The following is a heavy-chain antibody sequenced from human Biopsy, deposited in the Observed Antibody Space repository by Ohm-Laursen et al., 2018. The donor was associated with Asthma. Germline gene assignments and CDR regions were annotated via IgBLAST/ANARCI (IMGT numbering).Heavy chain of an antibody. CDR1: GFAFDSYA. CDR2: ITGSGGTT. D-gene: IGHD6-19*01. CDR3: AKDFRGIAVAGDRGFDY. J-gene: IGHJ4*02. V-gene: IGHV3-23*01. Sequence: SLRLSCAASGFAFDSYAMSWVRQAPGKGLERVSAITGSGGTTYNADSVRGRFTISRDNSKSTLFLQMDSLSAEDTAVYYCAKDFRGIAVAGDRGFDYWGQGTLVTVSS.